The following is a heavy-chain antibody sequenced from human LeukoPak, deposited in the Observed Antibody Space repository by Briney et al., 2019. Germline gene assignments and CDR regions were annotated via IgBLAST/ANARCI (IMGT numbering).Heavy chain of an antibody. CDR2: ISYDGSNK. CDR3: ARRDYYDSSGYS. V-gene: IGHV3-30-3*01. J-gene: IGHJ4*02. Sequence: GGSLRLSCAASGFTFSSYAMHWVRQAPGKGLEWVAVISYDGSNKYYADSVKGRFTISRDNSKNTLYLQMNSLRAEDTAVYYCARRDYYDSSGYSWGQGTLVTVSS. D-gene: IGHD3-22*01. CDR1: GFTFSSYA.